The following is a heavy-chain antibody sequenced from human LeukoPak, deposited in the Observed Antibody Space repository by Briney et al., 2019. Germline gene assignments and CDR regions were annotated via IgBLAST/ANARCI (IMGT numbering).Heavy chain of an antibody. V-gene: IGHV3-21*01. CDR2: ISSSTSYI. Sequence: GGSLRLSRAASGFTFSSYSMNWIRQAPGKGLEWVSSISSSTSYIYYADSVKGRFTISKDNAKNSLYLQMNSLRAEDTAVYYCARAGGSTVSHSDYWGQGTLVTVSS. CDR3: ARAGGSTVSHSDY. J-gene: IGHJ4*02. CDR1: GFTFSSYS. D-gene: IGHD4-17*01.